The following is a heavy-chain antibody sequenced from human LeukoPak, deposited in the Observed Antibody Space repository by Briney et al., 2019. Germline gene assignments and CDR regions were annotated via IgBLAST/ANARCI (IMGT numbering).Heavy chain of an antibody. CDR2: ISWNSGSI. CDR3: AKDSRSSGWYYFDY. Sequence: GRSLRLSCAASGFTFDDYAMHWVRQAPGKGLEWVSGISWNSGSIGYADSVKGRFTISRDNAKNSLYLQMNSLRAEDTALYYCAKDSRSSGWYYFDYWGQGTLVTVSS. D-gene: IGHD6-19*01. J-gene: IGHJ4*02. V-gene: IGHV3-9*01. CDR1: GFTFDDYA.